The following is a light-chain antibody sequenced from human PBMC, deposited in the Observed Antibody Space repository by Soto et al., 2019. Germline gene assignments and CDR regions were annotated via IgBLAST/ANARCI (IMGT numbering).Light chain of an antibody. CDR2: KAS. V-gene: IGKV1-5*03. Sequence: DIQMTQSPSTLSASVGDRVTITCRASQSISSWLAWYQQKPGKAPHLLIYKASILASGVPSRFSGSGSGTDFSLTISSLQPDDFATYYCQQYNSYPLTFGGGTKVEIK. CDR3: QQYNSYPLT. J-gene: IGKJ4*01. CDR1: QSISSW.